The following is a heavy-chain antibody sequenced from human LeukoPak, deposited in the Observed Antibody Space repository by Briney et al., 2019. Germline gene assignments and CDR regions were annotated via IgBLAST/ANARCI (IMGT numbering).Heavy chain of an antibody. CDR1: GFTFDDYA. D-gene: IGHD6-19*01. Sequence: GGSLRLSCAASGFTFDDYAMHWVRQAPGKGLEWVSGISWNSGSIGYADSVKGRFTISRDNAKNSLYLQMNSLRAEDTALYYCAKDLSRWLVHKFDYWGQGTLVTVSS. CDR2: ISWNSGSI. J-gene: IGHJ4*02. V-gene: IGHV3-9*01. CDR3: AKDLSRWLVHKFDY.